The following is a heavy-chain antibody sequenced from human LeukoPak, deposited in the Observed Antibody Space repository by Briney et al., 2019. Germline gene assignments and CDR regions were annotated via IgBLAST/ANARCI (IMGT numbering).Heavy chain of an antibody. Sequence: GGSLRLSCATSGFTFSDYLMTWVRQAPGKGLEWVANIKEDGSEKYYVDSVKGRFTISRDNARKSLYLQMNSLRADDTAMYYCARDGSSRPSEYWGQGILVTVSS. J-gene: IGHJ4*02. D-gene: IGHD6-6*01. CDR1: GFTFSDYL. V-gene: IGHV3-7*01. CDR2: IKEDGSEK. CDR3: ARDGSSRPSEY.